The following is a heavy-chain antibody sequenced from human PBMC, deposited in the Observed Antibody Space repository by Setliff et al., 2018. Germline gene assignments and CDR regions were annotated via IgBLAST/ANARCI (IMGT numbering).Heavy chain of an antibody. CDR3: ARSDDNFQYPDY. CDR2: IYTNGGT. V-gene: IGHV4-61*09. D-gene: IGHD1-1*01. Sequence: PSETLSLTCSVPGASISSGNDFWNWIRQPAGKGLEWIGNIYTNGGTDYSPSLRSRVTISLGTSKNQFSLQLTSVTAADTAIYYCARSDDNFQYPDYWGQGTLVTVSS. J-gene: IGHJ4*01. CDR1: GASISSGNDF.